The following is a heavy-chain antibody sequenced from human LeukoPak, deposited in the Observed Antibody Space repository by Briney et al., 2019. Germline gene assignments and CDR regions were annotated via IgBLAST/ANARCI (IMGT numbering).Heavy chain of an antibody. Sequence: GGSLRLSCAASGFTFSTYWMSWGRDAPGQGLEWVANIKHDGSEKYYDDSVNGRSTFSRDNAKNSLFLQMNSLRAEDTAVYYCARGSGHTIDYWGQGTLVTISS. J-gene: IGHJ4*02. D-gene: IGHD6-19*01. CDR3: ARGSGHTIDY. CDR1: GFTFSTYW. V-gene: IGHV3-7*04. CDR2: IKHDGSEK.